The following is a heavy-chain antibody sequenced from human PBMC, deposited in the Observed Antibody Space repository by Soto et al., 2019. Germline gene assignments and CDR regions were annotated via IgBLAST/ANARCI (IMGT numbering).Heavy chain of an antibody. CDR1: GGSISSSSYY. V-gene: IGHV4-39*01. Sequence: PSETLSLTCTVSGGSISSSSYYWGWIRQPPGKGLEWIGSIYYSGSTYYNPSLESRVTISVDTSKNQFSLKLSSVTAADTAVYYCASLSFSYGRRTFDYWGQGTLVTVSS. CDR3: ASLSFSYGRRTFDY. D-gene: IGHD5-18*01. J-gene: IGHJ4*02. CDR2: IYYSGST.